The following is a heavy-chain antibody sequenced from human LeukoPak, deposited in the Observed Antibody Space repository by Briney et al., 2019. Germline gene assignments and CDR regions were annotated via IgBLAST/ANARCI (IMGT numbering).Heavy chain of an antibody. CDR1: GFTFNSAW. J-gene: IGHJ4*02. CDR3: VTWSYGDY. V-gene: IGHV3-15*01. D-gene: IGHD5-18*01. CDR2: IKNKAAGGTT. Sequence: GGSLRLSCAASGFTFNSAWMNWVRQAPGKGLEWVGRIKNKAAGGTTDYAAPVKGRFTVSRDDSKNTLYLQMNSLKTEDTAVYYCVTWSYGDYWGQGTLVTVSS.